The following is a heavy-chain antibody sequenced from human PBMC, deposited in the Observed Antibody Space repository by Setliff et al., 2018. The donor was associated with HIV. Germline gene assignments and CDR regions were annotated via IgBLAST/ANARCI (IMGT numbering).Heavy chain of an antibody. CDR2: IFHSAAT. CDR1: GYSISSGYY. CDR3: ARRGAYGYDYFDY. J-gene: IGHJ4*02. Sequence: KSSETLSLTCAVSGYSISSGYYWGWIRQPPGKGLEWIGSIFHSAATNYNPSLKSRVTISIDTSKNQFSLKLTSVTAADTAVYYCARRGAYGYDYFDYWGPGILVTVSS. V-gene: IGHV4-38-2*01. D-gene: IGHD5-12*01.